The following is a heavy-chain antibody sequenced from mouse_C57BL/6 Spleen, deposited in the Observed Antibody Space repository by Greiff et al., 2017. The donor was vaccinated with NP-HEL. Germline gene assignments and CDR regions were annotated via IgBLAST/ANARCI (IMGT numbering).Heavy chain of an antibody. CDR2: INPSNGGT. Sequence: QVQLQQSGTELMKPGASVKLSCKASGYTFTSYWMHWVKQRPGQGLEWIGNINPSNGGTNYNEKFKSKATLTVDKSSSTAYMQLSSLTSEDSAVYYCARDYGSSLYYFDYWGQGTTLTVSS. V-gene: IGHV1-53*01. CDR1: GYTFTSYW. D-gene: IGHD1-1*01. J-gene: IGHJ2*01. CDR3: ARDYGSSLYYFDY.